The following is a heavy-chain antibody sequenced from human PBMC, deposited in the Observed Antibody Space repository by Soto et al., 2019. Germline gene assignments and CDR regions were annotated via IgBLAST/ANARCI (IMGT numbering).Heavy chain of an antibody. CDR2: ISRGGGST. CDR1: GFTFSTYG. J-gene: IGHJ6*02. D-gene: IGHD5-12*01. V-gene: IGHV3-23*01. Sequence: EVQLLESGGGLVQPGGSLRLSCAASGFTFSTYGMSWVRQAPGKGLEWVSAISRGGGSTYYADSVKGRFTISRDNAKNSLNLQMNGLSAEDTAVYYCAKSGAGDSGYGGGYLKADYYYGMDVWGQGTTVTVSS. CDR3: AKSGAGDSGYGGGYLKADYYYGMDV.